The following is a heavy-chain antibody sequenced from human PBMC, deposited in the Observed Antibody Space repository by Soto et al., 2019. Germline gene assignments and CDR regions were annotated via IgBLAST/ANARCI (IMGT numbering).Heavy chain of an antibody. J-gene: IGHJ6*02. CDR2: ISDGSST. Sequence: PGGSLRLSCAASGFTFSIYAMSWVRQSPGKGLEWVSAISDGSSTSYADSVKGRFTISRDNAKNTLYLQMNSLRAEDTAVYYCARVLDNTHGLPFYYYGMDVWGQGTTVTVSS. CDR1: GFTFSIYA. V-gene: IGHV3-74*01. D-gene: IGHD2-8*01. CDR3: ARVLDNTHGLPFYYYGMDV.